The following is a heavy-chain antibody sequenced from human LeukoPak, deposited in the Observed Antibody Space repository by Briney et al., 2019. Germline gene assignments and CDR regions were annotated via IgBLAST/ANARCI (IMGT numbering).Heavy chain of an antibody. V-gene: IGHV3-33*01. CDR1: GLTFSDYG. D-gene: IGHD3-22*01. CDR3: ARDKDCYDSSGYHYYYGMDV. CDR2: IWYDGSYK. Sequence: GGSLRLSCAASGLTFSDYGMHWVRQAPGKGLEWVALIWYDGSYKYYADSVKGRFTISRDNSKNTLYLQMNSLRAEDTAVYYCARDKDCYDSSGYHYYYGMDVWGQGTTVTVSS. J-gene: IGHJ6*02.